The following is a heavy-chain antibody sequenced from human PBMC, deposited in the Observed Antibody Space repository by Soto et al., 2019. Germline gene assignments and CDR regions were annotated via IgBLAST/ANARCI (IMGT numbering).Heavy chain of an antibody. CDR2: ISTSGDGT. CDR3: ATLARTKDFDY. J-gene: IGHJ4*02. Sequence: EVQLLESGGGLVQPGGSLRLSCAASGFTFSSYAMTWVRQAPEKGLDWVSRISTSGDGTYNGDSVKGRFTISRDNSKNTLCLQMNSRRAEDTAVYYCATLARTKDFDYWGQGTLVTVSS. CDR1: GFTFSSYA. D-gene: IGHD2-8*01. V-gene: IGHV3-23*01.